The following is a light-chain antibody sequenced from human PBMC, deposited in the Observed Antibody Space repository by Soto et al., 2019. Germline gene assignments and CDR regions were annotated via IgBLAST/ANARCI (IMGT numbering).Light chain of an antibody. CDR3: QSYDNNNHVI. V-gene: IGLV6-57*04. CDR1: SGSVATYF. Sequence: NFMLTQPHSVSESPGKTVTISCTRSSGSVATYFVQWYQQRPGSAPTTVIYEDKTRPSGVPDRFSGSIDRSSNSATLTISGLKTEDEADYYCQSYDNNNHVIFGGGTKLTVL. CDR2: EDK. J-gene: IGLJ2*01.